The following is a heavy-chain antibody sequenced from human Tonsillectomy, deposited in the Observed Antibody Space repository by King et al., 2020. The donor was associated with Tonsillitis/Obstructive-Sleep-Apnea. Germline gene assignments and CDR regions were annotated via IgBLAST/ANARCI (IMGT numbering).Heavy chain of an antibody. CDR1: GFSVSSNY. V-gene: IGHV3-66*01. Sequence: DVQLVESGGGLVQPGGSLRLSCAASGFSVSSNYMSWVRQAPGKGLEWVSVIYSGGYTYYSDSVKGRFTISRDNSKNTLYLQINRPRAEDTAVYYCARDRKEMATNYYVDSWGQGTLVTVSS. J-gene: IGHJ4*02. D-gene: IGHD5-24*01. CDR2: IYSGGYT. CDR3: ARDRKEMATNYYVDS.